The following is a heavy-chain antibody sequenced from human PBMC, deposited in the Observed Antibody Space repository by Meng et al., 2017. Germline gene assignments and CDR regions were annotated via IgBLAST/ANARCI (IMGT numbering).Heavy chain of an antibody. CDR3: ASGDYRNSLPFDY. J-gene: IGHJ4*02. Sequence: FSTDNYAQKLQGSATITADYTKSTAFMEMSSTASEDAAVYYCASGDYRNSLPFDYWGQGTLVTVSS. V-gene: IGHV1-69*01. D-gene: IGHD4-11*01. CDR2: FSTD.